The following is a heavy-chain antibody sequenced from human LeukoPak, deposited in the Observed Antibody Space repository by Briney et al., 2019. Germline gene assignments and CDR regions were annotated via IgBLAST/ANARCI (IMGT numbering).Heavy chain of an antibody. V-gene: IGHV3-73*01. CDR1: GFTLSVSA. D-gene: IGHD6-19*01. CDR2: IRRKTNRYAT. CDR3: ARGTPSSSGWLYYGMDV. J-gene: IGHJ6*02. Sequence: GGSLNLSCEVSGFTLSVSAMHWVRQASGKGREWVGRIRRKTNRYATAYAASVKGRFTISRDDSKNTAHLQMNSLRAEDTAVYYCARGTPSSSGWLYYGMDVWGQGTTVTVAS.